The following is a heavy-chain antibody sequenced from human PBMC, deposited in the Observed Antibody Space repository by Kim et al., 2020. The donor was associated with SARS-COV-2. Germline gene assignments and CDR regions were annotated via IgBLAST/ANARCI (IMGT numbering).Heavy chain of an antibody. J-gene: IGHJ5*02. CDR3: ARLFDP. V-gene: IGHV3-7*04. CDR2: KQNGSGK. Sequence: KQNGSGKNYVDSVKGRFTISRDNAKNSLYLQMSSLRAEDTAVYYCARLFDPWGQGTLVTVSS.